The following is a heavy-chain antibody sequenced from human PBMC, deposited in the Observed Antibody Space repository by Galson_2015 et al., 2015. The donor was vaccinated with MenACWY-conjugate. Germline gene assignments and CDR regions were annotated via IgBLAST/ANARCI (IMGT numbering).Heavy chain of an antibody. D-gene: IGHD5-18*01. CDR3: AKDRWDTYMNYYFDY. CDR2: ISGSGERT. J-gene: IGHJ4*02. Sequence: SLRLSCAASGFTFTNYAASWVRQAPGKGLEWVSGISGSGERTHYADSVKGRFTISRDNSKNTLHLQMNSLRAEDTAVYYCAKDRWDTYMNYYFDYWGQGVLVTVSS. V-gene: IGHV3-23*01. CDR1: GFTFTNYA.